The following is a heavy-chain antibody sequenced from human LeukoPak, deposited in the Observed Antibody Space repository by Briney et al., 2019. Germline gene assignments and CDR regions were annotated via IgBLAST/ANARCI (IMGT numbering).Heavy chain of an antibody. J-gene: IGHJ4*02. V-gene: IGHV4-59*12. D-gene: IGHD3-22*01. Sequence: SETLSLTCTVSGGSISSYYWSWIRQPPGKGLEWIGYIYYSGSTNYNPSLKSRVTISVDTSKNQFSLKLSFVTAADTAVYYCARDHVRYYDSSGYFDYWGQGTLVTVSS. CDR3: ARDHVRYYDSSGYFDY. CDR1: GGSISSYY. CDR2: IYYSGST.